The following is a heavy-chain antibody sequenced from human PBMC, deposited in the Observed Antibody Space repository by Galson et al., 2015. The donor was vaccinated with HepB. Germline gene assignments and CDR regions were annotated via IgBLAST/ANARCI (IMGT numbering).Heavy chain of an antibody. D-gene: IGHD3-22*01. Sequence: QSGAEVKKPGESLKISCKGSGYSFTSYWIGWVRQMPGKGLEWMGIIYPGDSDTRYSPSFQGQVTISADKSISTAYLQWGSLKASDTAMYYCARQSYYYDSSGYYYRAFDIWGQGTMVTVSS. CDR3: ARQSYYYDSSGYYYRAFDI. V-gene: IGHV5-51*01. CDR1: GYSFTSYW. J-gene: IGHJ3*02. CDR2: IYPGDSDT.